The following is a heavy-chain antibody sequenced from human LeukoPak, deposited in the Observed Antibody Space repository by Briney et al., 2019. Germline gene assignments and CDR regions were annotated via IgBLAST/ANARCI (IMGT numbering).Heavy chain of an antibody. Sequence: PGGSLRLSCAASGFTFSDYYMSWIRQAPGKGLEWVSAISGSGGSTYYADSVKGRFTISRDNSKNTLYLQMNSLRAEDTAVYYCAKLEYSSSSNYFDYWGQGTLVTVSS. V-gene: IGHV3-23*01. J-gene: IGHJ4*02. CDR2: ISGSGGST. CDR1: GFTFSDYY. D-gene: IGHD6-6*01. CDR3: AKLEYSSSSNYFDY.